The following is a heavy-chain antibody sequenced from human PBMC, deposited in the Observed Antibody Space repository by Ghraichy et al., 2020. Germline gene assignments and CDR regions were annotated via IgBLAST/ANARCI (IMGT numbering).Heavy chain of an antibody. D-gene: IGHD3-22*01. CDR3: IKNGYYCLDY. V-gene: IGHV4-4*02. CDR2: IHDTGRT. Sequence: SETLSLTCAVSGGSISSDTWWSWVRQPPGKGLEWIGEIHDTGRTNYNPSLKSRVTISVAKSKNQFSLELRSVTAADTAVYSCIKNGYYCLDYWGQGTLVTGSS. CDR1: GGSISSDTW. J-gene: IGHJ4*02.